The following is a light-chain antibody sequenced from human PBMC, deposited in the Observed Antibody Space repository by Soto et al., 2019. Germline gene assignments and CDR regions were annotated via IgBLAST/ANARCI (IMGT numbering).Light chain of an antibody. CDR1: SSDVGGYNY. CDR2: DVS. CDR3: GSYTTSSTVV. V-gene: IGLV2-14*01. J-gene: IGLJ2*01. Sequence: QSVLTQPASVSGSPGQSITISCTGTSSDVGGYNYVSWYQQHPGKAPKLTIYDVSNRPSGVSNRFSGSKSGNTASLTISGLQAEDEADYFCGSYTTSSTVVFGGGTKLTVL.